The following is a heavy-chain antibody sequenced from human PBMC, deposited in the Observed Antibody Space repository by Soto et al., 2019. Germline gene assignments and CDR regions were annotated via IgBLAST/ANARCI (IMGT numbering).Heavy chain of an antibody. Sequence: GGSLRLSCTASGFIFNNYAMSWVRQAPGKGLEWVSSISGSGGSTYYADSLVGRFTLSRDNSKGTHYLQMNNLRAEDTAVYHCARHCQFTKFSHLDYWGQGALVTVSS. V-gene: IGHV3-23*01. J-gene: IGHJ4*02. D-gene: IGHD3-9*01. CDR2: ISGSGGST. CDR1: GFIFNNYA. CDR3: ARHCQFTKFSHLDY.